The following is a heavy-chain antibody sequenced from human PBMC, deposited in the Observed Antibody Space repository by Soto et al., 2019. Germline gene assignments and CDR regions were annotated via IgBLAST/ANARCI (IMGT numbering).Heavy chain of an antibody. Sequence: EERLVESGGGLVQPGGSLRLSCAASGFTFSSYWMTWVRQAPGKGLEWVANIKKDESKKSYLDSVRGRFTISRDNAKNSLYLQMDRLTAEDTALYYCARDVSKGSSSWYFAAFDLWGKGTMVTVSS. V-gene: IGHV3-7*05. CDR2: IKKDESKK. CDR1: GFTFSSYW. D-gene: IGHD6-13*01. CDR3: ARDVSKGSSSWYFAAFDL. J-gene: IGHJ3*01.